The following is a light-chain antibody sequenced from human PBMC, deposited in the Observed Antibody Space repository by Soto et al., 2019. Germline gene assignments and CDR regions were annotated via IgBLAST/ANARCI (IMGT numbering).Light chain of an antibody. CDR3: QEYSTSPVS. CDR1: QVTSRY. V-gene: IGKV3-20*01. J-gene: IGKJ5*01. Sequence: ENVLTQSPGTLSLSPGERATLSCRASQVTSRYLSWYQQRPGQAPRLLIYVASSRATGIPDRFSGSGSGTDFTLTISRLEPEDFAVYYCQEYSTSPVSFGQGTRLEIK. CDR2: VAS.